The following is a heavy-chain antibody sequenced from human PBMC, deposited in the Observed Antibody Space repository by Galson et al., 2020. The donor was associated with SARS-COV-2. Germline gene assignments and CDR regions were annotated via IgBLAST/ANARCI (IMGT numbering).Heavy chain of an antibody. Sequence: GGSLRLSCAVAGFTFSSAWMSWVRQAPGKGLEWVANINQDGSNKYYVDSVKGRFTISRDNAEKSLYLHMNSLRVEDTAVYYCARERGGTEAYYFDYWGQGTLVTVSS. J-gene: IGHJ4*02. CDR3: ARERGGTEAYYFDY. CDR2: INQDGSNK. CDR1: GFTFSSAW. V-gene: IGHV3-7*01. D-gene: IGHD1-26*01.